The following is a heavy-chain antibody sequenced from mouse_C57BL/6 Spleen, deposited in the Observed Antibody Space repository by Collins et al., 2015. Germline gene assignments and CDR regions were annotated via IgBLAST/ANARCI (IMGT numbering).Heavy chain of an antibody. CDR3: AIYYYGSRRRYFDV. D-gene: IGHD1-1*01. V-gene: IGHV1-58*01. CDR1: GYTFTSYG. Sequence: EVQLQQSGAELVRPGSSVKMSCKTSGYTFTSYGINWVKQRPGQGLEWIGYIYIGNGYTEYNEKFKGKATLTSGTSSSTAYMQLSSLTSEDSAIYFCAIYYYGSRRRYFDVWGTGTTATVSS. J-gene: IGHJ1*03. CDR2: IYIGNGYT.